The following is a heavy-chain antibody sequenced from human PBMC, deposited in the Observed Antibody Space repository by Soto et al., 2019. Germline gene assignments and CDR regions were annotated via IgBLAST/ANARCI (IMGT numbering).Heavy chain of an antibody. D-gene: IGHD2-21*02. V-gene: IGHV1-46*01. CDR2: VNPSGGHT. CDR1: GDTFTDYY. J-gene: IGHJ4*02. Sequence: QVQLVQSEAEVKKPGASVKVSCKASGDTFTDYYIHWVRQAPGQGLEWMGTVNPSGGHTTYAQHFLGRMTMTRDTSTSTLYMELTSLTSEDTAVYYCARGGHVVVVTAALDFWGQGTLVTLSS. CDR3: ARGGHVVVVTAALDF.